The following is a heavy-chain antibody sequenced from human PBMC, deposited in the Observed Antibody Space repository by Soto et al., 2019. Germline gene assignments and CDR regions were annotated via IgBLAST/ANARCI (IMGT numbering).Heavy chain of an antibody. CDR1: GFTFSSYA. CDR3: AKREGGFDI. V-gene: IGHV3-30-3*01. Sequence: GGSLRLSCAASGFTFSSYAMHWVRQAPGKGLEWVAVISYDGSNKYYADSVKGRFTISRDNSKNTLYLQMNSLRAEDTALYYCAKREGGFDIWGQGTMVTVSS. J-gene: IGHJ3*02. CDR2: ISYDGSNK. D-gene: IGHD1-26*01.